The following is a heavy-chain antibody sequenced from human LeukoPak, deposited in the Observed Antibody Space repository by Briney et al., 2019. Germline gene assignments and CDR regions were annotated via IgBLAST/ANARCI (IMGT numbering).Heavy chain of an antibody. CDR2: IYYSGST. Sequence: SETQSLTCTVSGGPISSSSYYWGWIRQPPGKGLEWIGSIYYSGSTYYNPSLKSRVTISVDTSKNQFSLKLSSVTAADTAVYYCARPAENDAFDIWGQGTMVTVSS. CDR1: GGPISSSSYY. CDR3: ARPAENDAFDI. J-gene: IGHJ3*02. V-gene: IGHV4-39*01.